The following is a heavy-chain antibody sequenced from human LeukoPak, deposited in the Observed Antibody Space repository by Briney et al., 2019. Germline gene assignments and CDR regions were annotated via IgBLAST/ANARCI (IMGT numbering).Heavy chain of an antibody. D-gene: IGHD6-13*01. CDR1: DDSISSYY. CDR3: ARQNPEAAGQGLDY. V-gene: IGHV4-4*07. J-gene: IGHJ4*02. CDR2: IHTSGST. Sequence: SETLSLTCTVSDDSISSYYWSWIRQPAGKGLEWIGRIHTSGSTKYSPILKSRVAMSIDMSKNQFHLRLNSVSAADTATYYCARQNPEAAGQGLDYWGQGALVTVSS.